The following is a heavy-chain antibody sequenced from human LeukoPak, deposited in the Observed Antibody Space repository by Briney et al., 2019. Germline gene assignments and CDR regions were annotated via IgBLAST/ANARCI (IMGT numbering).Heavy chain of an antibody. CDR2: ISYSGSR. CDR3: ARVGRGDYTWGSYSFDY. D-gene: IGHD3-16*01. CDR1: GGSISSYY. V-gene: IGHV4-59*01. J-gene: IGHJ4*02. Sequence: PSETLSLTCTVSGGSISSYYWSWIRQPPGKGLEWIGYISYSGSRNYNTSLKSRVTISVDTSKNQFSLNLSSVTAADTAVYYCARVGRGDYTWGSYSFDYWGQGTLVTVSA.